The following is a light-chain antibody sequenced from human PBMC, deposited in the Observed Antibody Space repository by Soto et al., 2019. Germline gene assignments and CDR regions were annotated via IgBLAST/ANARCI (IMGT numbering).Light chain of an antibody. CDR2: NTD. J-gene: IGLJ1*01. Sequence: QSVLTQAPSASGTPGQRVTVSCSGSDANIGRHNVNWYQQLPGAAPRVFIYNTDQRPSGVPGRFSGSKSGTSASLAISGLQSEDEAEYYCSAWDGDPDAHVFGTGTKLTVL. CDR1: DANIGRHN. V-gene: IGLV1-44*01. CDR3: SAWDGDPDAHV.